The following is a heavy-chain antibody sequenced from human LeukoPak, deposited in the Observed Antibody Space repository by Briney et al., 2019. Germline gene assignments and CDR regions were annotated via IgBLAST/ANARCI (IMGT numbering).Heavy chain of an antibody. V-gene: IGHV1-2*02. CDR1: GYTFTGYY. D-gene: IGHD2-15*01. Sequence: ASVKVSCKASGYTFTGYYMHWVRQAPGQGLEWMGWINPNSGGTNYAQRFQGRVTMTRDTSISTAYMELSRLRSDDTAVYYCARGPWRKLLHPSHYWGQETLVTVSS. CDR2: INPNSGGT. CDR3: ARGPWRKLLHPSHY. J-gene: IGHJ4*02.